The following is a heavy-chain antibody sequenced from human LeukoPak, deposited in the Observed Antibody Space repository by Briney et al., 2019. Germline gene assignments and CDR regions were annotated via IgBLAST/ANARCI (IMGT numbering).Heavy chain of an antibody. CDR2: ISSSSSYI. CDR1: GFTFSSYS. CDR3: ARAPQTYDYVWGSYRPIDY. V-gene: IGHV3-21*01. D-gene: IGHD3-16*02. Sequence: GGSLRLSCAASGFTFSSYSMNWVRQAPGKGLEWVSSISSSSSYIYYADSVKGRFTISRDNAKNPLYLQMNSLRAEDTAVYCCARAPQTYDYVWGSYRPIDYWGQGTLVTVSS. J-gene: IGHJ4*02.